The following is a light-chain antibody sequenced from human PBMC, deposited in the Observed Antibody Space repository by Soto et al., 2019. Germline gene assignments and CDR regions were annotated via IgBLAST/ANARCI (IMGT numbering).Light chain of an antibody. CDR3: QQSYSTPLT. V-gene: IGKV1-39*01. CDR1: QSINNY. CDR2: NTS. J-gene: IGKJ4*01. Sequence: IQMTQSPSSLSASGGDRVTITCRASQSINNYLNWYQQKPGKAPKLLIYNTSNLQTGVPSRFSGSGSETDFTLTISNLQPEDFATYFCQQSYSTPLTFGGGTKVDIK.